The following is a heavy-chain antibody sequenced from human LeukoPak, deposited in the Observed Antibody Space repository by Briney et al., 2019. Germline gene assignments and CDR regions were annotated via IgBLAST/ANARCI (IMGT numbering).Heavy chain of an antibody. CDR1: GFTFSSFS. CDR3: AKDGWVRGYSYNYAFDY. D-gene: IGHD5-18*01. CDR2: ISSIADCT. V-gene: IGHV3-23*01. Sequence: GGSLRLSCAASGFTFSSFSMGWVRQAPRKGLECVSTISSIADCTYYADSVKGRFTIYRDNGKNTLYLQMNSVRAEDGAVYYCAKDGWVRGYSYNYAFDYWGQGTLVSVSS. J-gene: IGHJ4*02.